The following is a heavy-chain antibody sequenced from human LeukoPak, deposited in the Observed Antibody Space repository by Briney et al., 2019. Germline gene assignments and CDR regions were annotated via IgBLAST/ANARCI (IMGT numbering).Heavy chain of an antibody. V-gene: IGHV4-34*01. J-gene: IGHJ4*02. D-gene: IGHD3-10*01. CDR1: GGSFSGYY. CDR3: ARARTHNYYYGSGSYSAHFDY. CDR2: INHSGST. Sequence: SETLSLTCAVYGGSFSGYYWSWIRQPPGKGLEWIGEINHSGSTNYNPSLKSRVTISVDTSKNQFSLKLSSVTAADTAVYYCARARTHNYYYGSGSYSAHFDYWGQGTLVTVSS.